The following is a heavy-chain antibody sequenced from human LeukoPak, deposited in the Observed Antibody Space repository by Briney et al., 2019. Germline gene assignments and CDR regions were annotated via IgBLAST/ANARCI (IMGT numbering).Heavy chain of an antibody. CDR1: GGSISSYY. J-gene: IGHJ6*03. Sequence: SETLSLTCTVSGGSISSYYWSWIRQPAGKGLEWIGRIYTSGSTNYNPSLKSRVTMSADTTNNPLSLNLSSVAAADTAVYYCARASSFPYSYGQGAYYSYYYMDVWGKGTTVTVSS. CDR2: IYTSGST. V-gene: IGHV4-4*07. CDR3: ARASSFPYSYGQGAYYSYYYMDV. D-gene: IGHD5-18*01.